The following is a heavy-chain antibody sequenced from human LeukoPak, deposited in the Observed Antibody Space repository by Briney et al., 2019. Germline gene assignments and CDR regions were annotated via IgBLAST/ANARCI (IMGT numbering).Heavy chain of an antibody. Sequence: PSETLSLTCTASGGSISSYYWSWIRQPAGKGLEWIGRIYTSGSTNYNPSLKSRVTMSVDTSKNQFSLKLSSVTAADTAVYYCARLVGSSSWYTADYYYYYMDVWGKGTTVTISS. J-gene: IGHJ6*03. CDR2: IYTSGST. CDR1: GGSISSYY. CDR3: ARLVGSSSWYTADYYYYYMDV. D-gene: IGHD6-13*01. V-gene: IGHV4-4*07.